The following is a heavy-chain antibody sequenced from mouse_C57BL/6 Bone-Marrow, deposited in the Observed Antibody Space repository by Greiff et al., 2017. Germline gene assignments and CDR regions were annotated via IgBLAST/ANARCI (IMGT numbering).Heavy chain of an antibody. CDR2: IYWDDDK. CDR1: GFSLSTSGMG. D-gene: IGHD2-3*01. Sequence: QVTLKVSGPGILQSSQTLSLTCSFSGFSLSTSGMGVSWIPQPSGKGLEWLAHIYWDDDKRYNPSLKGRLTISKDTSRNQVFFKNTSVHTADTATFYYSRRERWLLAFAYWGQGTLVTVSA. V-gene: IGHV8-12*01. J-gene: IGHJ3*01. CDR3: SRRERWLLAFAY.